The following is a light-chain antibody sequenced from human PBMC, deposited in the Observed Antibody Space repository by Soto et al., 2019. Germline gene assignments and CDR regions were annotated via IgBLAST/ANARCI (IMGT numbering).Light chain of an antibody. CDR1: QSISDT. J-gene: IGKJ1*01. Sequence: EIVMTQSPATLSVSPGGRATLSCRASQSISDTLAWYQQKPGQAPRLLIHGASTRAPGFPARFSGSGSGTDFTLTISSLQSEDFAVYYCQQYETFSGTFGPGTKVEI. CDR3: QQYETFSGT. V-gene: IGKV3-15*01. CDR2: GAS.